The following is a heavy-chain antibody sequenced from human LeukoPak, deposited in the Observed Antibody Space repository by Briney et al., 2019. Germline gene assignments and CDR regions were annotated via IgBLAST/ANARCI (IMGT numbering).Heavy chain of an antibody. V-gene: IGHV1-58*01. CDR2: IVIANGNT. J-gene: IGHJ4*02. CDR1: GFTFAGSA. Sequence: ASVKVSCKASGFTFAGSAVQWVRQARGQRPEWIGWIVIANGNTNYAQKFQERLTITRDMSTSTAYMELSSLRSEDTAVYYCAAEDDFLTGYYDFDYWGQGTVVTVSS. D-gene: IGHD3-9*01. CDR3: AAEDDFLTGYYDFDY.